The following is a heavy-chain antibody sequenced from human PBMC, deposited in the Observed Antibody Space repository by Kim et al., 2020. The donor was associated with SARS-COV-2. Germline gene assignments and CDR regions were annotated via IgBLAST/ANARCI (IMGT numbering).Heavy chain of an antibody. CDR3: ARAGSEGYYYDS. Sequence: YYGDSVKGRFTISRDNAKNSLYLQMNSLRAEDTAVYYCARAGSEGYYYDSWGQGTLVTVSS. D-gene: IGHD3-22*01. V-gene: IGHV3-7*01. J-gene: IGHJ4*02.